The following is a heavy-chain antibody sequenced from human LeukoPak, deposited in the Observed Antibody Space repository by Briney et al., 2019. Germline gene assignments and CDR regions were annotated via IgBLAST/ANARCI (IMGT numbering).Heavy chain of an antibody. J-gene: IGHJ4*02. CDR3: ARGSPYDSSGNFDY. V-gene: IGHV4-59*01. Sequence: PSETLSLTCTVSGGSISSYYWSWIRQPPGKGLEWIGYIYYSGSTNYNPSLKSRGTISVDTSKNQFSLKLSSVTAADTAVYYCARGSPYDSSGNFDYWGQGTLVTVSS. CDR2: IYYSGST. D-gene: IGHD3-22*01. CDR1: GGSISSYY.